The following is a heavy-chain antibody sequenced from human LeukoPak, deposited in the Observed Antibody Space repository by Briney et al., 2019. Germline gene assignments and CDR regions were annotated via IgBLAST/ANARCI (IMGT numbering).Heavy chain of an antibody. CDR2: IHPNSGGT. CDR1: GYTFTGYY. CDR3: ARAPVGGPLRFFDY. D-gene: IGHD3-3*01. J-gene: IGHJ4*02. V-gene: IGHV1-2*02. Sequence: GASVKVPRKASGYTFTGYYIHWVRQAPGQGLEWMGWIHPNSGGTNFAQKFQGRVTMTRDSSISTAYMEVSSLRSDDTAVYYCARAPVGGPLRFFDYWGQGTLVTVSS.